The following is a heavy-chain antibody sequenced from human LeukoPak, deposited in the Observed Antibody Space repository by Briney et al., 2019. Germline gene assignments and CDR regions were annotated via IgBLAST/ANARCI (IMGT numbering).Heavy chain of an antibody. Sequence: QPGGSLRLSCVASGFTYSHNGMHWVRQAPGKGLEWVAFIQYDGNTIFYADSVKGRFTISRDNSKNTLYLQMNSLRAEDTAVYYCARDLSGVTGYTYGRGIDYWGQGTLVTVSS. CDR2: IQYDGNTI. J-gene: IGHJ4*02. D-gene: IGHD5-18*01. CDR1: GFTYSHNG. CDR3: ARDLSGVTGYTYGRGIDY. V-gene: IGHV3-30*02.